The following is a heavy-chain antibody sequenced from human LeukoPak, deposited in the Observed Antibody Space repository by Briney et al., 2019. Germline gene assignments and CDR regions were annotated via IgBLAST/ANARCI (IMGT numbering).Heavy chain of an antibody. CDR2: INAGNGNA. Sequence: ASVKVSCKASGYTFTTYAMHWVRQAPGQRLEWMGWINAGNGNAKYSQKFQARVTITRDTSASTAYMELSSLRSEDTAVYYCARDPIGSRWPYYFDYWGQGTLVTVSS. CDR1: GYTFTTYA. D-gene: IGHD6-13*01. J-gene: IGHJ4*02. V-gene: IGHV1-3*01. CDR3: ARDPIGSRWPYYFDY.